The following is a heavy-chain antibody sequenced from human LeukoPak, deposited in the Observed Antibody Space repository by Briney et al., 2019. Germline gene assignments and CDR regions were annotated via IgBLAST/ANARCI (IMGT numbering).Heavy chain of an antibody. V-gene: IGHV1-8*01. CDR3: ARGWFGQLLQDY. D-gene: IGHD3-10*01. Sequence: ASVTLSCTASGYTFTSYDINWVRQAPGQGPEWMGWMNPNSGNTGYAQQFQGRVTMTRTTSTSTAYMELSSLRSDDTAVYYCARGWFGQLLQDYWGQGTLVTVSS. CDR2: MNPNSGNT. CDR1: GYTFTSYD. J-gene: IGHJ4*02.